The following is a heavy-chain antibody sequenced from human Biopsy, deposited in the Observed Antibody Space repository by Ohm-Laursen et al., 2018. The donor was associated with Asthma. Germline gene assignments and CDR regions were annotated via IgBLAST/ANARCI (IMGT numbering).Heavy chain of an antibody. D-gene: IGHD3-3*01. CDR1: GFTFSSYA. CDR2: ISSSSSTI. J-gene: IGHJ1*01. CDR3: ARTFHFWSPYHAEHYQL. V-gene: IGHV3-48*02. Sequence: SLRLSCAASGFTFSSYAMHWVRQAPGKGLEWVSYISSSSSTIYYADSVKGRFTISRDNAKNSLYLQMNSLRDEDTAVYYCARTFHFWSPYHAEHYQLWGQGTLVTVSS.